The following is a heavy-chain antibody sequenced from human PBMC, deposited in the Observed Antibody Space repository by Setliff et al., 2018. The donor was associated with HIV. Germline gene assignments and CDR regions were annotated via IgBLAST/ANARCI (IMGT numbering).Heavy chain of an antibody. V-gene: IGHV4-39*07. CDR1: GDSISSSSYY. J-gene: IGHJ6*03. CDR3: ARAGVHYDILTQFKSGDV. Sequence: PSETLSLTCSVSGDSISSSSYYWGWVRQPPGKGLEWIGSMSYSGGALYSPSLKSRVTISVDTSKDQISLKLNAVTAADTAVDYWARAGVHYDILTQFKSGDVWGKGTTVTVS. D-gene: IGHD3-9*01. CDR2: MSYSGGA.